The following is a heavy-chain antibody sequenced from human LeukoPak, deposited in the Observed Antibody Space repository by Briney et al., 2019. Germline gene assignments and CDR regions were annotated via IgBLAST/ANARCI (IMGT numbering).Heavy chain of an antibody. J-gene: IGHJ3*02. CDR3: AKTIIVGTSGTFDM. Sequence: GRSLRLSSAASGFTFSSYGMHWVRQAPGKGLEWVAVISYDGSNKFYADSVKGRFTISRDNSNKMLYLQVNSLRAEDTAVYYCAKTIIVGTSGTFDMWGQGTMVTVSS. D-gene: IGHD1-26*01. CDR1: GFTFSSYG. CDR2: ISYDGSNK. V-gene: IGHV3-30*18.